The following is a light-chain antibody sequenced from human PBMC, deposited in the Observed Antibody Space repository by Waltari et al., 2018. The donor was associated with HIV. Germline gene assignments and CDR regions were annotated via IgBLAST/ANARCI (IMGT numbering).Light chain of an antibody. Sequence: QSALTQPPSASGSPGQPLTIACTGTSSHVGGDNYVSWYQQYPGKAPQPMIYEVTKRPSGVPDRFSGSKSGNTASLTVSGLQAEDEADYYCSSYAGSNNYVVCGGGTRLTVL. CDR3: SSYAGSNNYVV. CDR2: EVT. CDR1: SSHVGGDNY. J-gene: IGLJ2*01. V-gene: IGLV2-8*01.